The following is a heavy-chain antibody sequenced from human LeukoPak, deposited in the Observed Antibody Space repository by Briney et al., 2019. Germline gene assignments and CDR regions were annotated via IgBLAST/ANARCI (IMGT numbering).Heavy chain of an antibody. Sequence: GGSLRLSCVASGFFFDDYGMHWVRQVPGKGLEWVSGISWQSRTRKYADSVRGRFTISRDNTKNSLYLQMNSLRAEDTAVYYCARDRVVTANFDYWGQGTLVTVSS. CDR3: ARDRVVTANFDY. D-gene: IGHD2-21*02. J-gene: IGHJ4*02. CDR1: GFFFDDYG. V-gene: IGHV3-9*01. CDR2: ISWQSRTR.